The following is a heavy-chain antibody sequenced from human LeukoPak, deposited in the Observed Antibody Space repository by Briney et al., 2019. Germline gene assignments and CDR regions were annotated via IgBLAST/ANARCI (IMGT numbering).Heavy chain of an antibody. CDR1: GYTFTGYY. Sequence: ASVKVSCKASGYTFTGYYMHWVRQAPGQGLEWMGWINPNSGGTNYAQKFQGRVTMTRDTSISTAYMELSRLRSDDTAVYYCARVVDYAAQGYYYYMDVWGKGTTVTVSS. J-gene: IGHJ6*03. V-gene: IGHV1-2*02. CDR3: ARVVDYAAQGYYYYMDV. D-gene: IGHD4-17*01. CDR2: INPNSGGT.